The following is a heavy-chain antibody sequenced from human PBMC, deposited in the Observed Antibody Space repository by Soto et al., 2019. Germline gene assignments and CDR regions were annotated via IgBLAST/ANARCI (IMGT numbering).Heavy chain of an antibody. D-gene: IGHD3-3*01. V-gene: IGHV3-49*03. CDR2: IRSKVYGGTT. Sequence: PGGSLTLSCIAPGFTFGDYAMSWFRQAPGKGLEWVGFIRSKVYGGTTEYAASVKGRFTISRDDSISIAYLQMNSLKTEDTAVYYCTSTIFGVVIPGGYSYGMDVWGQGT. CDR3: TSTIFGVVIPGGYSYGMDV. J-gene: IGHJ6*02. CDR1: GFTFGDYA.